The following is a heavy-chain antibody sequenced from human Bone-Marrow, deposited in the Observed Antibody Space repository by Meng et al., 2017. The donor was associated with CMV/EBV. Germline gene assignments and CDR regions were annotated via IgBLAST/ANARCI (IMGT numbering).Heavy chain of an antibody. CDR1: GFSFSGSA. Sequence: GASLKISCTASGFSFSGSAMHWVRPASGKGLEWVGRIKSKASNYDTAYAASVKGSFTISRDDSKNTAYLQMSSLKTEDTAVYYCTRGSYNWNDESGEYFDYWGQGTLVTVSS. CDR3: TRGSYNWNDESGEYFDY. D-gene: IGHD1-20*01. V-gene: IGHV3-73*01. J-gene: IGHJ4*02. CDR2: IKSKASNYDT.